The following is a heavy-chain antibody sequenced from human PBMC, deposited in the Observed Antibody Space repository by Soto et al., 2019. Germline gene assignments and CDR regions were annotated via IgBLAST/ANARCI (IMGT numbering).Heavy chain of an antibody. D-gene: IGHD6-13*01. CDR3: ARARSEIAAAGIGP. CDR2: INPNSGGT. J-gene: IGHJ5*02. V-gene: IGHV1-2*04. CDR1: GYTFTGYY. Sequence: GASVKVSCKASGYTFTGYYMHWVRQAPGQGLEWMGWINPNSGGTNYAQKFQGWVTMTRDTSISTAYMELSRLRSDDTAVYYCARARSEIAAAGIGPWGQGTLVTVSS.